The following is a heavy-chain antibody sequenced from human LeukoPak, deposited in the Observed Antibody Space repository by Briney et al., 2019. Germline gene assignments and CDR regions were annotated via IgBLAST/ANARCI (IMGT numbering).Heavy chain of an antibody. J-gene: IGHJ4*02. Sequence: PGGSLRPSCAASGFTFSSYAMSWVRQAPGKGLEWVSAISGSGGSTYYADSVKGRFTISRDNSKNTLYLQMNSLRAEDTAVYYCAKSTVAFYYFDNWGQGTRVIVSS. D-gene: IGHD4-23*01. CDR2: ISGSGGST. CDR1: GFTFSSYA. V-gene: IGHV3-23*01. CDR3: AKSTVAFYYFDN.